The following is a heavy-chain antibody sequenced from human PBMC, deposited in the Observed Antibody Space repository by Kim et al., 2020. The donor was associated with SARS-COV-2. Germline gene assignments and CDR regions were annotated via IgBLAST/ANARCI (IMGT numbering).Heavy chain of an antibody. Sequence: SETLSLTCAVYGGSFSGYYWSWIRQPPGKGLEWIGEINHSGSTNYNPSLKSRVTISVDTSKNQFSLKLSSVTAADTAVYYCARGQPTVADQGAYYFDYWGQGTLVTVSS. CDR1: GGSFSGYY. D-gene: IGHD6-19*01. J-gene: IGHJ4*02. CDR2: INHSGST. V-gene: IGHV4-34*01. CDR3: ARGQPTVADQGAYYFDY.